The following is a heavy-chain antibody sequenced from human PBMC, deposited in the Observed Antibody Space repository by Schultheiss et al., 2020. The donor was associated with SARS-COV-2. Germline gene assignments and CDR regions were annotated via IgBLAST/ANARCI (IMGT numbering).Heavy chain of an antibody. J-gene: IGHJ4*02. CDR1: GFTFSSYG. CDR3: AREFEPPRIAAAGPRGFDY. Sequence: GGSLRLSCAASGFTFSSYGMHWVRQAPGKGLEWVAVIWYDGSNKYYADSVKGRFTISRDNSKNTLYLQMNSLRAEDTAVYYCAREFEPPRIAAAGPRGFDYWGQGTLVTVSS. D-gene: IGHD6-13*01. V-gene: IGHV3-33*01. CDR2: IWYDGSNK.